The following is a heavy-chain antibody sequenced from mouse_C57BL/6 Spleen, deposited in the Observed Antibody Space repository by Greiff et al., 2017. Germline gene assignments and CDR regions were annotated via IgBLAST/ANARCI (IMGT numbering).Heavy chain of an antibody. D-gene: IGHD1-1*01. CDR3: ARGHYGSSYVDYYAMDY. V-gene: IGHV5-6*02. Sequence: EVKLVESGGDLVKPGGSLKLSCAASGFTFSSYGMSWVRQTPDKRLEWVATISSGGSYTYYPDSVKGRFTISRDNAKNTLYLQMSSLKSEDTAMYYGARGHYGSSYVDYYAMDYWGQGTSVTVSS. CDR1: GFTFSSYG. J-gene: IGHJ4*01. CDR2: ISSGGSYT.